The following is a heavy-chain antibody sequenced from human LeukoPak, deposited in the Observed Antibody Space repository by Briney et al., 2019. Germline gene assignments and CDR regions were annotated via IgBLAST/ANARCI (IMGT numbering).Heavy chain of an antibody. V-gene: IGHV4-39*07. D-gene: IGHD1-1*01. CDR2: IYYSGST. Sequence: SETLSLTCTVSGGSISSSSYYWGWIRQPPGKGLEWIGSIYYSGSTYYNPSLKSRVTISVDTSKNQFSLKLSSVTAADMAVYYCARDYNWDMPGYNMDVWGKGTTVTVAS. CDR1: GGSISSSSYY. J-gene: IGHJ6*03. CDR3: ARDYNWDMPGYNMDV.